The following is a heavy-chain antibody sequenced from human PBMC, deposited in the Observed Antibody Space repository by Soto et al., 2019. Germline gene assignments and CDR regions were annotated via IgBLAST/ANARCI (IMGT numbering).Heavy chain of an antibody. D-gene: IGHD1-26*01. CDR1: GFIFSAFG. CDR3: ARDRDGGTYTYFDN. J-gene: IGHJ4*02. Sequence: GGSLRLSCAASGFIFSAFGIHWVRQTPGKGLEWVAFLSHDGSNKYYADSVRGRFTISRDNSKNTVYLQMNSLRPDDTAVYYCARDRDGGTYTYFDNWGQGTRVTVSS. CDR2: LSHDGSNK. V-gene: IGHV3-30*03.